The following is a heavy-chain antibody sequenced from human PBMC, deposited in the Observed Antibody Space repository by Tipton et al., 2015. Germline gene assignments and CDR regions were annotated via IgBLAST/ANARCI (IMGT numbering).Heavy chain of an antibody. V-gene: IGHV4-31*11. CDR2: ISYTGRT. D-gene: IGHD6-13*01. Sequence: TLSLTCVVSGGSISSSFYYWGWIRQPPGKGLEWIGYISYTGRTYYNPSLKSRATISADTSKDQFSLKLSSVTAADTAVYYCAREWSSSWYAEYWGQGTLVTVSS. J-gene: IGHJ4*02. CDR1: GGSISSSFYY. CDR3: AREWSSSWYAEY.